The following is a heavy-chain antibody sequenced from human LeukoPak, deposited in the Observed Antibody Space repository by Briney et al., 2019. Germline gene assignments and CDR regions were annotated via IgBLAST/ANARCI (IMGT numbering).Heavy chain of an antibody. D-gene: IGHD3-10*01. CDR3: ARGESTTMVRGVTNFDY. Sequence: GGSLRLSCAASGFTFSSYWMHWVRQAPGKGLVWVSRINSDGSSTSYADSVKGRFTISRDNAKNTLYLQMNSLRAEDTAVYYCARGESTTMVRGVTNFDYWGQGTLVTVSS. CDR1: GFTFSSYW. V-gene: IGHV3-74*01. J-gene: IGHJ4*02. CDR2: INSDGSST.